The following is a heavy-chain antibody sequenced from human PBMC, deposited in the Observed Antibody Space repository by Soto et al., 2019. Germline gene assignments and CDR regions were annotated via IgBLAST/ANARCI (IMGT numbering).Heavy chain of an antibody. D-gene: IGHD6-13*01. V-gene: IGHV4-59*01. CDR2: IYYSGST. CDR1: GGSISSYY. J-gene: IGHJ5*02. CDR3: ARQRFLTTTIAAAGNYWFDP. Sequence: SETLSLTCTVSGGSISSYYWSWIRQPPGKGLEWIGYIYYSGSTNYNPSLKSRVTISVDTSKNQFSLKLSSVTAADTAVYYCARQRFLTTTIAAAGNYWFDPWGQGTLVTVSS.